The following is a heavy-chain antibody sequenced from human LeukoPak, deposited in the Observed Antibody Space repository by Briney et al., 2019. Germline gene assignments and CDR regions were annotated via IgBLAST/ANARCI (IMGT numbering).Heavy chain of an antibody. CDR2: IYYSGST. J-gene: IGHJ4*02. Sequence: SETLSLTCTVPGGSISSSSYYWGWIRQPPGKGLEWIGSIYYSGSTYYNPSLKSRVTISVDTSKNQFSLKLSSVTAADTAVYYCASLGVYDSSGYYYWGQGTLVTVPS. D-gene: IGHD3-22*01. CDR1: GGSISSSSYY. CDR3: ASLGVYDSSGYYY. V-gene: IGHV4-39*07.